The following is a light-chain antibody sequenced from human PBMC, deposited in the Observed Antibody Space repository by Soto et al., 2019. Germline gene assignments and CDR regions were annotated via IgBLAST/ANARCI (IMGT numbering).Light chain of an antibody. CDR1: QSVSSY. Sequence: EIVLTQSPATLSLSPGERATLSCRASQSVSSYLAWYRQKPGQAPRLLIYDASNRATGIPARFSGSGSGTDFTLTISSLEPEDFAVYYCQQRSNWPLTLGGGTKVDIK. CDR3: QQRSNWPLT. V-gene: IGKV3-11*01. J-gene: IGKJ4*01. CDR2: DAS.